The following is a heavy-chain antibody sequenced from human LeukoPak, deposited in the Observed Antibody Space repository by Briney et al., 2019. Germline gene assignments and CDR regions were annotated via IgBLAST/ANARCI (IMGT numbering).Heavy chain of an antibody. CDR1: GYTFTSYA. J-gene: IGHJ4*02. CDR3: VRGPIVGATSPFDY. V-gene: IGHV1-3*01. D-gene: IGHD1-26*01. Sequence: GASVKVSCKASGYTFTSYAMHWVRQAPGQRLEWMGWINAGNGNTKYSQKFQGRVTITRDTSASTAYMELSSLRSEDTAVYYCVRGPIVGATSPFDYWGQGTLVTVSS. CDR2: INAGNGNT.